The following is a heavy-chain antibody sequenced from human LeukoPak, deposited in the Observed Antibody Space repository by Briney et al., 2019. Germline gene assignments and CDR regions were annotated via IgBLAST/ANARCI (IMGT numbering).Heavy chain of an antibody. CDR2: IKQDGSEK. J-gene: IGHJ4*02. CDR3: ASRAGYTGSWSAFDY. V-gene: IGHV3-7*05. CDR1: TLTWYNYR. Sequence: PGGSLRLSCTAYTLTWYNYRMSWVRQAPGKGLEWVANIKQDGSEKYHVDSVKGRFTISRDNAKNSLYLQMNSLRAEDTAVYYCASRAGYTGSWSAFDYWGQGTLVTVSS. D-gene: IGHD6-13*01.